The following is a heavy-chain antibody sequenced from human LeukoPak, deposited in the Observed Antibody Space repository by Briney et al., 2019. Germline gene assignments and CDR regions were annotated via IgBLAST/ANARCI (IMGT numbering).Heavy chain of an antibody. J-gene: IGHJ3*02. D-gene: IGHD3-9*01. CDR3: ARDRPYDILTGYDAFGI. V-gene: IGHV4-59*01. CDR1: GGSISSYY. Sequence: SETLSLTCTVSGGSISSYYWSWIRQPPGKGLEWIGYIYYSGSTNYNPSLKSRVTISVDTSKNQFSLKLSSVTAADTAVYYCARDRPYDILTGYDAFGIWGQGTMVTVSS. CDR2: IYYSGST.